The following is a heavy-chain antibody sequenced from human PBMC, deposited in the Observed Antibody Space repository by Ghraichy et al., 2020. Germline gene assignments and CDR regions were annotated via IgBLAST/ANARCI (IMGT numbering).Heavy chain of an antibody. CDR3: ARGRYMTSHSFPFDI. J-gene: IGHJ3*02. Sequence: SETLSLTCTVSGGSISDHYWNWIRQAPGKGLEWIGSVYYGGTTDYLPSLKSRLTISVDASKFQSSLSLRSVTAADTAVYYCARGRYMTSHSFPFDIWGQGTMVTVSS. CDR2: VYYGGTT. CDR1: GGSISDHY. D-gene: IGHD1-14*01. V-gene: IGHV4-59*11.